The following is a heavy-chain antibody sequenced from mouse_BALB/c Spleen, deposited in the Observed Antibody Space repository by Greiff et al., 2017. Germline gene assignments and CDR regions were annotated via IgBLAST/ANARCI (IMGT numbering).Heavy chain of an antibody. CDR1: GYTFTDYW. D-gene: IGHD2-1*01. CDR3: AREGNCLFDY. J-gene: IGHJ2*01. V-gene: IGHV1-69*01. Sequence: VQLQQPGAELVMPGASVKMSCKASGYTFTDYWMHWVKQRPGQGLEWIGAIDTSDSYTSYNQKFKGKATLTVDESSSTAYMQLSSLTSEDSAVYYCAREGNCLFDYWGQGTTLTVSS. CDR2: IDTSDSYT.